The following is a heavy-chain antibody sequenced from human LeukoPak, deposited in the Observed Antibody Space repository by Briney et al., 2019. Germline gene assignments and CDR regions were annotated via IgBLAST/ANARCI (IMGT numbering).Heavy chain of an antibody. CDR1: GFSLKSGAGA. V-gene: IGHV2-5*02. CDR3: AHRLEAAVFDY. D-gene: IGHD6-13*01. CDR2: IYWDDGK. J-gene: IGHJ4*02. Sequence: SGPTLVNPTQTLTLTCSFSGFSLKSGAGAVGWIRQPPGRALEWLALIYWDDGKRYRPSLESRLTITKDTSKNQVVLTMTNMDPVDTATYFCAHRLEAAVFDYWGPGTLVTVSS.